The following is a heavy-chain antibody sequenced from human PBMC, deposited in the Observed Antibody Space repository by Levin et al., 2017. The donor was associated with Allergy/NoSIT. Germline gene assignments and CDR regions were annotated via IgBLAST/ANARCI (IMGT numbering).Heavy chain of an antibody. CDR1: GHSISNSHW. V-gene: IGHV4-28*01. J-gene: IGHJ4*02. Sequence: SETLSLTCGVSGHSISNSHWWGWIRQPPGKGLEWIGYIYDTGRTYYNPSLKSRATMSLNTSKNQFSLKLDSVTALDTSVYYCATRKGNAGSFFDYWGQGMLVTVSS. CDR2: IYDTGRT. CDR3: ATRKGNAGSFFDY. D-gene: IGHD1-14*01.